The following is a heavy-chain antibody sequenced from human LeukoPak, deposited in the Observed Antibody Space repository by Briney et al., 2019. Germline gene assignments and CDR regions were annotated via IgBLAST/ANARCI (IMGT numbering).Heavy chain of an antibody. J-gene: IGHJ5*02. CDR2: IDKKDKGYATAT. CDR1: VFTFRGSA. CDR3: TMDSGIYNWFDP. V-gene: IGHV3-73*01. D-gene: IGHD2-2*03. Sequence: GGSLRLSCAASVFTFRGSAIHWLRQSSGKGLEWVGQIDKKDKGYATATAYAASVKGRFTISRDDSINTAYLQMKSLKTDDTALYYCTMDSGIYNWFDPWGQGTLVTVSS.